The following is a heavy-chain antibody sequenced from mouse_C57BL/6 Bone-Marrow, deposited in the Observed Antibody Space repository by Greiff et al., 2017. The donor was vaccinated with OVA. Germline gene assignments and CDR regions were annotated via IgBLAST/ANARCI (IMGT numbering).Heavy chain of an antibody. V-gene: IGHV1-54*01. CDR3: ARDWDGAY. CDR1: GYAFTNYL. J-gene: IGHJ3*01. D-gene: IGHD4-1*01. CDR2: INPGSGGT. Sequence: VQLQQSGAELVRPGTSVKVSCKASGYAFTNYLIEWVKQRPGQGLEWIGVINPGSGGTNYNEKFKGKATLTADKSSSTAYMQLSSLTSEDSAVYFGARDWDGAYWGQGTLVTVSA.